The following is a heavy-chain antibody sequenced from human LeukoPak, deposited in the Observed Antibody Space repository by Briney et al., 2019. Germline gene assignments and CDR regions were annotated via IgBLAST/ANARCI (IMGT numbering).Heavy chain of an antibody. CDR3: AKEKNTMVREVIIPPPPFDP. Sequence: GGSLRLSCAASGFTFSSYAMSWVRQAPGKGLEWVSAISGSGGSTYYADSVKGRFTISRDNSKNTLYLQMNSLRAEDTAVYYCAKEKNTMVREVIIPPPPFDPWGQGTLVTVSS. J-gene: IGHJ5*02. CDR2: ISGSGGST. D-gene: IGHD3-10*01. V-gene: IGHV3-23*01. CDR1: GFTFSSYA.